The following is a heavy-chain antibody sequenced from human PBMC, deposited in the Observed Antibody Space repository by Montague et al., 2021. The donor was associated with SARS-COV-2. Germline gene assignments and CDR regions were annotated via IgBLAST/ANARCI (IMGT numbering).Heavy chain of an antibody. D-gene: IGHD3-10*01. CDR2: IYYTGNT. CDR3: ARHITGSVKDFDL. Sequence: SETLSLTCTVSGGSVSSSSYYWGWIRQPPGKGLEWIGSIYYTGNTYYNPSLKSRVTISVDTSKNQFSLKLSSVTAADTAVNYCARHITGSVKDFDLWGQGTMVTVSS. J-gene: IGHJ3*01. CDR1: GGSVSSSSYY. V-gene: IGHV4-39*01.